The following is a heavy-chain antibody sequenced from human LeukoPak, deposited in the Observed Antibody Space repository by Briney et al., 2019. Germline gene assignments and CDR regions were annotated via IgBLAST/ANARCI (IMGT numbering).Heavy chain of an antibody. CDR1: GFTFSSYS. D-gene: IGHD3-22*01. J-gene: IGHJ4*02. Sequence: PGGSLRLSCAASGFTFSSYSMNWVRQAPGKGLEWVSYISSSSSTIYYADSVKGRFTISRDNAKNSLYLQMNSLRDEDTAVYYCARDRALYHTRGYYYTEDDYWGQGTLVTVSA. CDR2: ISSSSSTI. V-gene: IGHV3-48*02. CDR3: ARDRALYHTRGYYYTEDDY.